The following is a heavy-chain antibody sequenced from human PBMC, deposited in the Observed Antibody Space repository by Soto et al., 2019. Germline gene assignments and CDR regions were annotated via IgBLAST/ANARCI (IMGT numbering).Heavy chain of an antibody. CDR3: ARDCGKGYGMDV. CDR2: ISSRSGTI. V-gene: IGHV3-48*02. Sequence: VQLVESGGGFVQPGGSLRLSCAASGITFINYNMNWVRQAPGKGLEWVSYISSRSGTIYYADSVKCRFTIPRDNAKNSLYLQMNSLRDEDTAVYYCARDCGKGYGMDVWGQGTTVTVSS. J-gene: IGHJ6*02. CDR1: GITFINYN.